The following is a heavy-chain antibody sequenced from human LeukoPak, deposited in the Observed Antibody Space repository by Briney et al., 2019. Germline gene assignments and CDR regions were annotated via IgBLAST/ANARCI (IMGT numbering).Heavy chain of an antibody. Sequence: PSETLSLTCTVSGGSISSSSYYWGWIRQPPGKGLEWIGSIYYSGSTYYNPSLKSRVTISVDTSKNQFSLKLSSVTAADTAVYYCASSRELDAFDIWGQGTMVTVSS. D-gene: IGHD5-24*01. J-gene: IGHJ3*02. CDR3: ASSRELDAFDI. CDR2: IYYSGST. V-gene: IGHV4-39*01. CDR1: GGSISSSSYY.